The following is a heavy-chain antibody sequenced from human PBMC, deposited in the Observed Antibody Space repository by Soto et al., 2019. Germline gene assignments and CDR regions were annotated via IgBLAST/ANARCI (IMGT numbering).Heavy chain of an antibody. CDR2: ISSSSRTI. CDR3: ARGPRARYCSGGSCYPFDY. J-gene: IGHJ4*02. D-gene: IGHD2-15*01. CDR1: GFTFSSYS. Sequence: EVQLVESGGGLVQPGGSLRLSCAASGFTFSSYSMNWVRQAPGKGLEWGSYISSSSRTIYYADSVKGRFTISRDNAKNSLYLQMNSLRAEDTAVYYCARGPRARYCSGGSCYPFDYWGQGTLVTVSS. V-gene: IGHV3-48*01.